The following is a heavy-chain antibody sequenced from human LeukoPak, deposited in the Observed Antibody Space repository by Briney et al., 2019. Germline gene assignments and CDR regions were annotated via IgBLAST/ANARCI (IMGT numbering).Heavy chain of an antibody. CDR3: ARIRMPTSTGDAFDV. CDR1: GFTLSTYG. Sequence: GGSLRLSCVASGFTLSTYGMHWLRQAPGKGLEWVAVTTYDGNNQYYADSVKGRFSVSRDNSRNTLYLQMNSLRAEDTAVYYCARIRMPTSTGDAFDVWGQGTMVPVSS. CDR2: TTYDGNNQ. V-gene: IGHV3-33*05. J-gene: IGHJ3*01. D-gene: IGHD5-24*01.